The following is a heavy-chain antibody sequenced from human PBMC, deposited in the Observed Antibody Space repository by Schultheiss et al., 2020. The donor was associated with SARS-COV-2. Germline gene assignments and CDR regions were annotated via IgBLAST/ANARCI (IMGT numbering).Heavy chain of an antibody. Sequence: SQTLSLTCAVYGGSFSGYYWSWIRQPPGKGLEWIGYIYYSGSTYYNPSLESRVTISVDTSKNQFSLKLSSVTAADTAVYYCARQRVTMIGDYWGQGTLVTVSS. J-gene: IGHJ4*02. V-gene: IGHV4-34*01. CDR3: ARQRVTMIGDY. CDR2: IYYSGST. CDR1: GGSFSGYY. D-gene: IGHD3-22*01.